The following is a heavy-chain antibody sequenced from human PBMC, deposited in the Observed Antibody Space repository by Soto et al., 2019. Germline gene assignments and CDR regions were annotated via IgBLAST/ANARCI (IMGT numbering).Heavy chain of an antibody. V-gene: IGHV3-21*01. Sequence: EVQLVESGGGLVKPGGSLRLSCAASGFTFSSYSMNWVRQAPGKGLEWVSSISSSSSYIYYADSVKGRFTISRDNAKNSLYLQMNSLRAEDKAVYYCARVGAAHYYGMDVWGQGTTVTVSS. CDR1: GFTFSSYS. CDR3: ARVGAAHYYGMDV. J-gene: IGHJ6*02. D-gene: IGHD1-26*01. CDR2: ISSSSSYI.